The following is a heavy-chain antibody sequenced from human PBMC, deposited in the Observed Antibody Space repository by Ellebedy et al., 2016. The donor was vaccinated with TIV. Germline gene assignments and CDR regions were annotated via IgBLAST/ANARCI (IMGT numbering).Heavy chain of an antibody. D-gene: IGHD3-22*01. V-gene: IGHV3-23*01. Sequence: PGGSLRLSCAASGFTFNIYAMSWVRQAPGKGLEWVSLIDTGDNTYYADSVKGRVTISRDNTKNTLYLELNSLRAEDTAVYYCASHLSSGYYVYWGQGTLVTVSS. J-gene: IGHJ4*02. CDR2: IDTGDNT. CDR1: GFTFNIYA. CDR3: ASHLSSGYYVY.